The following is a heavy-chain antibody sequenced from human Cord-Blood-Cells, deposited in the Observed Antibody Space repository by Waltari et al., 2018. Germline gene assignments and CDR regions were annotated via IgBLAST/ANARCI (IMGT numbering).Heavy chain of an antibody. CDR3: AREKRDSSSFDY. CDR1: GYSFNSYW. Sequence: EVQLVQSGAEVKKPGESLQTPCKGSGYSFNSYWIGWVRQMPGKGLEWMGIIYPGDSDTRYSPSFQGQVTISADKSISTAYLQGSSLKASDTAMYYCAREKRDSSSFDYWGQGTLVTVSS. J-gene: IGHJ4*02. D-gene: IGHD6-6*01. V-gene: IGHV5-51*01. CDR2: IYPGDSDT.